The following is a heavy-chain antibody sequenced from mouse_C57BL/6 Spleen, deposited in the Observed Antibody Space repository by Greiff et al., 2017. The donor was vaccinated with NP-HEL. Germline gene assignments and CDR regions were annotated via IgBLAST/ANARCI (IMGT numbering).Heavy chain of an antibody. CDR1: GYAFTNYL. J-gene: IGHJ4*01. V-gene: IGHV1-54*01. D-gene: IGHD2-4*01. Sequence: VQLQQSGAELVRPGTSVKVSCKASGYAFTNYLIEWVKQRPGQGLEWIGVINPGSGGTNYNEKFKGKATLTADKSSSTAYMQLSSRTSEDSAVYFCARGDYYDYDGGAMDYWGQGTSVTVSS. CDR3: ARGDYYDYDGGAMDY. CDR2: INPGSGGT.